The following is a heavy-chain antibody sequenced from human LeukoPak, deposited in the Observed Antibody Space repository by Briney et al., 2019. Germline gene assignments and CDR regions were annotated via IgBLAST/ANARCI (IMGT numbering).Heavy chain of an antibody. J-gene: IGHJ4*02. CDR1: GYTFTGYY. Sequence: ASVKVSCKASGYTFTGYYMHWVRQAPGQGLEWMGWINPNSGGTNYAQKFQGRVTVTRDTSISTAYMELSRLRSDDTAVYYCASFVGYSYGYDYWGQGTLVTVSS. D-gene: IGHD5-18*01. CDR3: ASFVGYSYGYDY. V-gene: IGHV1-2*02. CDR2: INPNSGGT.